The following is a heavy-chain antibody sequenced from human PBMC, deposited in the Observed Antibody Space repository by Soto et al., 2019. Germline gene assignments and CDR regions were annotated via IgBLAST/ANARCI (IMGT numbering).Heavy chain of an antibody. V-gene: IGHV4-39*01. J-gene: IGHJ4*02. CDR3: AKNLPRTGRFDY. CDR1: GASITSTTYF. CDR2: IYSSGKT. Sequence: PSQTLSLTCSLSGASITSTTYFWAWIRKTPGKGLEWVCSIYSSGKTHYNPSLKSRATISVDRSRKQFSLEVKSVTAADTAVYYCAKNLPRTGRFDYWGQGTVVT.